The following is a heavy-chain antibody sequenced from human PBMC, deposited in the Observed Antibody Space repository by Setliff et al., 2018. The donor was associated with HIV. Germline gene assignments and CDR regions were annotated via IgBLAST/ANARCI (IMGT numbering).Heavy chain of an antibody. D-gene: IGHD5-12*01. J-gene: IGHJ6*03. CDR2: ISAYNGNT. CDR1: GYTFTSYG. V-gene: IGHV1-18*01. Sequence: ASVKVSCKASGYTFTSYGISWVRQAPGQGLEWMGWISAYNGNTNYAQKLQGRVTMTRDTSISTAYMELSRLRSDDTAVYYCAREFGAGIRQIVAGEFYYMDVWGKGTTVTVSS. CDR3: AREFGAGIRQIVAGEFYYMDV.